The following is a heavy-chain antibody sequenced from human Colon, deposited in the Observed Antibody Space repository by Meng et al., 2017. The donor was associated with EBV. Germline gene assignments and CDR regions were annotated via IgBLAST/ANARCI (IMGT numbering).Heavy chain of an antibody. CDR2: IHSSGST. D-gene: IGHD3-10*01. CDR3: ARASYGSGSPLGESWFDP. V-gene: IGHV4-31*03. J-gene: IGHJ5*02. Sequence: VQLQGSGPGLVKPSQPLSLTCTVSGGCIGSGGYYWSWISQHPGKGLEWIGYIHSSGSTYYNPSLRSRLTISVDTSKNQFSLKLSSVTAADTAVYYCARASYGSGSPLGESWFDPWGQGTLVTVSS. CDR1: GGCIGSGGYY.